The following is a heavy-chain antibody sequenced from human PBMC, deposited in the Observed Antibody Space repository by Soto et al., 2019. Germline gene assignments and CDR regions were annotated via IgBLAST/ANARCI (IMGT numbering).Heavy chain of an antibody. CDR1: GYTFTSYG. CDR2: ISAYNDKT. D-gene: IGHD1-26*01. CDR3: ARFTGISKWTFDS. V-gene: IGHV1-18*01. J-gene: IGHJ4*02. Sequence: QVQLVQSGAEVKKPGASVKVSCRASGYTFTSYGISWVRQAPGQGLEWMGWISAYNDKTTYAQKFQGRLTMTTDTSSNTAYMELRSLRDDETAVYYCARFTGISKWTFDSWGQGTLVTVSS.